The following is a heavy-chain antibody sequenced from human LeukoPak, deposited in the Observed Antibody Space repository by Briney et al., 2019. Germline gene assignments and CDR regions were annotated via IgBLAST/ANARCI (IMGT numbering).Heavy chain of an antibody. J-gene: IGHJ4*02. V-gene: IGHV5-51*01. CDR1: GYSFTSYW. CDR3: AKLGYSYGYGYYFDY. CDR2: IYPGDSDP. D-gene: IGHD5-18*01. Sequence: GESLKISCKGSGYSFTSYWIGWLRQMPGKGLEWMGIIYPGDSDPRYSPSFQGQVTISADKSISTAHLQWSSLKASDTAMYYCAKLGYSYGYGYYFDYWGQGTLVTVSS.